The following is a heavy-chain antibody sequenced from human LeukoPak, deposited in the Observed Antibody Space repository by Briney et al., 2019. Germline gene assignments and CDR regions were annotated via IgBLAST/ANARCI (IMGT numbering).Heavy chain of an antibody. D-gene: IGHD2-8*02. J-gene: IGHJ4*02. CDR2: IYYSGST. CDR3: ARHRGVLEFDY. Sequence: SETLSLTCTVSGGSISSSSYYWGWIRQPPGKGLEWIGSIYYSGSTYYNPSLKSRVTISVDTSKNQFSLKLSSVTAADTAVYYRARHRGVLEFDYWGQGTLVTVSS. CDR1: GGSISSSSYY. V-gene: IGHV4-39*01.